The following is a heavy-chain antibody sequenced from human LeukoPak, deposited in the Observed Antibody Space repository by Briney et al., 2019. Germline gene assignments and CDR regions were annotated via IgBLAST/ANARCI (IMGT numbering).Heavy chain of an antibody. J-gene: IGHJ4*02. CDR1: GYTFTSYY. V-gene: IGHV1-46*01. CDR2: INPSGGST. D-gene: IGHD3-22*01. Sequence: ASVKVSCKASGYTFTSYYMHWVRQAPGQGLEWMGIINPSGGSTSYAQKFQGRVTMTRDTSTSTVYMELSSLRSEDTAVYYCARDRRNYYDSSGYSPTADWGQGTLVTVSS. CDR3: ARDRRNYYDSSGYSPTAD.